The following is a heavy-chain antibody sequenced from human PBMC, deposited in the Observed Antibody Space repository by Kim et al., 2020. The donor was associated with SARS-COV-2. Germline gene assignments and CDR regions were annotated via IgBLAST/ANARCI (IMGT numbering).Heavy chain of an antibody. D-gene: IGHD3-22*01. V-gene: IGHV1-46*01. CDR2: INPSGGST. J-gene: IGHJ4*02. CDR1: GYTSTSYY. CDR3: ARGDSGSVYYDSSGYYPAYWDY. Sequence: ASVKVSCKASGYTSTSYYMHWVRQAPGQGLEWMGIINPSGGSTSYAQKFQGRVTMTRDTSTSTVYMELSSLRSEDTAVYYCARGDSGSVYYDSSGYYPAYWDYWGQGTLVTVSS.